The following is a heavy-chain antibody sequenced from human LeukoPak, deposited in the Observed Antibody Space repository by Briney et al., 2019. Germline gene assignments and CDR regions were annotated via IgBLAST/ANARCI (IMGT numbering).Heavy chain of an antibody. CDR1: GYSFTSYW. J-gene: IGHJ3*02. Sequence: GESLKISCKGSGYSFTSYWVAWVRQMPGKGLEWMGLIYPGHSDTRYSPSFQGQVTISADKSISTAYLQWSSLKASDTAMYYCARSDYGSGSYTAFDIWGQGTMVTVSS. D-gene: IGHD3-10*01. CDR2: IYPGHSDT. V-gene: IGHV5-51*01. CDR3: ARSDYGSGSYTAFDI.